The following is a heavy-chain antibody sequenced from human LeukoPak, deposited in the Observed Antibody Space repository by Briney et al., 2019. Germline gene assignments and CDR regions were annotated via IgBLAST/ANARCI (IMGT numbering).Heavy chain of an antibody. CDR2: IVPIFGTA. Sequence: ASVKVSCKASGGTFSSYAISWVRQAPGQGLEWMGGIVPIFGTANYAQKFQGRVTITTDESTSTAYMELSSLRSEDTAVYYCARSHGSSGYPPEEYFQHWGQGTLVTASS. V-gene: IGHV1-69*05. CDR3: ARSHGSSGYPPEEYFQH. CDR1: GGTFSSYA. J-gene: IGHJ1*01. D-gene: IGHD3-22*01.